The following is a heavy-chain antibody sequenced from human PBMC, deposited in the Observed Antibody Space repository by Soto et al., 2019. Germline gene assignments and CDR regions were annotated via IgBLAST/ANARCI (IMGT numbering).Heavy chain of an antibody. CDR1: GFTVSGNY. D-gene: IGHD2-21*01. CDR2: IYTADNI. V-gene: IGHV3-53*01. Sequence: EVQLVESGGGLVQPGGSLRLSCAASGFTVSGNYVTWVRQAPGKGLEWVSVIYTADNIYYADSVTGRFTISRDNSKNTFYLQMNRLRVEDTAVYYCATELIAKYGMDVWGQGTTVTVSS. J-gene: IGHJ6*02. CDR3: ATELIAKYGMDV.